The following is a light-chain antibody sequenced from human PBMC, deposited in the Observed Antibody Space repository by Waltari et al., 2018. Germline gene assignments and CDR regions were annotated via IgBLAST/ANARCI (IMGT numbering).Light chain of an antibody. V-gene: IGKV3-20*01. CDR3: HLYGSART. CDR2: GAS. CDR1: QSVSNNY. J-gene: IGKJ4*01. Sequence: PLHCRASQSVSNNYLAWFQQQPGQAPRLLIYGASSRATGIPDRFSGSGSGTDFTLTISRLEPEDSAVYFCHLYGSARTFGGGTKVEIK.